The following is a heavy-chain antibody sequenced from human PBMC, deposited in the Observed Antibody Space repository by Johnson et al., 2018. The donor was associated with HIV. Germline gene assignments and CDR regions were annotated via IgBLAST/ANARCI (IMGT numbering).Heavy chain of an antibody. D-gene: IGHD5-18*01. Sequence: QVQLVESGGGVVQPGRSLRLSCAASGFTFNTYAMHWVRQAPGKGLAWVAVISYDGSEKYFVDSVRVRFTISRDNSKNTLYLQMKSLRSEDTAVYYCASGYSYGPDSFDIWGQGTMVTVSS. CDR3: ASGYSYGPDSFDI. V-gene: IGHV3-30*04. J-gene: IGHJ3*02. CDR1: GFTFNTYA. CDR2: ISYDGSEK.